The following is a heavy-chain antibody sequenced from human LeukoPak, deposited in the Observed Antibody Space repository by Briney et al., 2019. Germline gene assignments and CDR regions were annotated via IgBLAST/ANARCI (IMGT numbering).Heavy chain of an antibody. J-gene: IGHJ4*02. CDR2: INHSGST. Sequence: SETLSLTCAVYGGSFSGYYWSWIRQPPGKGLEWIGEINHSGSTNYNPSLKSRVTISVDTSKNQFSLKLSSVTAADTAVYYCARRHKAWLTTTGGFDYWGQGTLVTVSS. V-gene: IGHV4-34*01. CDR3: ARRHKAWLTTTGGFDY. D-gene: IGHD1-1*01. CDR1: GGSFSGYY.